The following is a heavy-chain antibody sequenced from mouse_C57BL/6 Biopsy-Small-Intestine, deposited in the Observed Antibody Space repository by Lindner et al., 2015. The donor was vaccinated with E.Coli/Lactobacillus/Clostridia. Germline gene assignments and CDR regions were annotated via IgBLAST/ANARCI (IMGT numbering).Heavy chain of an antibody. CDR3: ARAPTMVREVLITYFYFDS. D-gene: IGHD2-9*01. Sequence: SVKVSCKASGGTFNTYAISWVRQAPGQGLEWMGGIIPMLGSTNYAQKFQGRVTITADESTSSVYMELSSLRSEDTAVYYCARAPTMVREVLITYFYFDSWGQGTLVTVSS. CDR2: IIPMLGST. CDR1: GGTFNTYA. V-gene: IGHV1S26*01. J-gene: IGHJ2*01.